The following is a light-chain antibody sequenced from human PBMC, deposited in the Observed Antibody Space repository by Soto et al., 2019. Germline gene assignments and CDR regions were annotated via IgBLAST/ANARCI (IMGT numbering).Light chain of an antibody. CDR2: EVT. J-gene: IGLJ2*01. Sequence: QSALTQPPSASGSPGQSVTISCTGTSSDVGAYNYVSWYQQHAGKAPKLVIYEVTKRPSGVPDRFSGSKSANTASLTVSGLRAEDEADYYCSSSASSNTWVFGGGTKLTVL. V-gene: IGLV2-8*01. CDR1: SSDVGAYNY. CDR3: SSSASSNTWV.